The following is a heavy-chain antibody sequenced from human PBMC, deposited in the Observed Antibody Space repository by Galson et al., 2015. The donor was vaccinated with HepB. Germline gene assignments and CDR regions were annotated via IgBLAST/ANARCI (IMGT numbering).Heavy chain of an antibody. Sequence: CAISGNSASGSNVAWTWIRQSPSRGLEWLGRTYYQSKWYSNYAFSVQSRITINPDTSKNQFSLHLNSVTPDDTAVYYCAREINNSFDFWGQGTLLTVSS. CDR2: TYYQSKWYS. V-gene: IGHV6-1*01. CDR3: AREINNSFDF. CDR1: GNSASGSNVA. J-gene: IGHJ5*01.